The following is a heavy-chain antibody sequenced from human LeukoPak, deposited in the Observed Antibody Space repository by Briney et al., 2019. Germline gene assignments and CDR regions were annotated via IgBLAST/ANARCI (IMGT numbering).Heavy chain of an antibody. CDR3: ARGRILEWLFYMDV. J-gene: IGHJ6*03. CDR1: GFTFSSYS. CDR2: ISSSSSYI. Sequence: GGSLRLSCAASGFTFSSYSMNWVRQAPGKGLEWVSSISSSSSYIYYADSVKGRFTISRDNAKNSLYLQMNSLRAEDTAVYYCARGRILEWLFYMDVWGKGTTVTVSS. V-gene: IGHV3-21*01. D-gene: IGHD3-3*01.